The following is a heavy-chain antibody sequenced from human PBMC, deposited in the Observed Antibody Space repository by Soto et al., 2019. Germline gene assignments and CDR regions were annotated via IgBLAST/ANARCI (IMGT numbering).Heavy chain of an antibody. D-gene: IGHD4-17*01. J-gene: IGHJ1*01. CDR2: ISGSGGST. Sequence: GGSLRLSCAASGFTFSSYAMSWVRQAPGKGMEWVSAISGSGGSTYYADSVKGRFTISRDNSKNTLYLQMNSLRAEDTAVYYCAKDPSNDYGALPSRYFQHWGQGTLVTVSS. CDR1: GFTFSSYA. CDR3: AKDPSNDYGALPSRYFQH. V-gene: IGHV3-23*01.